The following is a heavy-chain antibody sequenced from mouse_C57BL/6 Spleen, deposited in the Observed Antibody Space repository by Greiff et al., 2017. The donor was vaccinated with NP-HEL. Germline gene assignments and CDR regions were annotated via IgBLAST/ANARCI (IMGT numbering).Heavy chain of an antibody. J-gene: IGHJ2*01. CDR2: INPSNGGT. V-gene: IGHV1-53*01. D-gene: IGHD1-1*01. Sequence: VQLQQSGTELVKPGASVKLSCKASGYTFTSYWMHWVKQRPGQGLEWIGNINPSNGGTNYNEKFKSKATLTVDKSSSTAYMQLSSLTSEDSAVYYCAKGITTVVATDYWGQGTTLTVSS. CDR1: GYTFTSYW. CDR3: AKGITTVVATDY.